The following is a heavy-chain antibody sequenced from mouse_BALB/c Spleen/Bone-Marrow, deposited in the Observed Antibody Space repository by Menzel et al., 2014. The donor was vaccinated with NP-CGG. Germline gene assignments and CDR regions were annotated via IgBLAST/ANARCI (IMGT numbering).Heavy chain of an antibody. CDR3: TRDNWDY. Sequence: QVQLQQSGAELVRPGASVKLSCKASGYTFTSYWINWVKQRPGQGLEWIGNIFPSETYTNYNQKFKDKATLTVDKSSSAAYMQLSSPTSEDSAVYYCTRDNWDYWGQGTTLTGSS. D-gene: IGHD4-1*01. V-gene: IGHV1-69*02. J-gene: IGHJ2*01. CDR1: GYTFTSYW. CDR2: IFPSETYT.